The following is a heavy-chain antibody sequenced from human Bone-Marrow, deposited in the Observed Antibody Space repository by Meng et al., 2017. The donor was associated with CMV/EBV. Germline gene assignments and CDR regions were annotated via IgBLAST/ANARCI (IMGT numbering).Heavy chain of an antibody. J-gene: IGHJ4*02. CDR1: GYTFTGYY. D-gene: IGHD2-2*02. V-gene: IGHV1-2*02. CDR3: ARLLGYCSSTRCYTDNYFDY. Sequence: ASVKVSCKASGYTFTGYYMHWVRQAPGQGLEWMGWINPNSGGTNYAQKFQGRVTMTRDTSFSTAYMELSRLRSDDTAVYYCARLLGYCSSTRCYTDNYFDYWGQGTLVTVSS. CDR2: INPNSGGT.